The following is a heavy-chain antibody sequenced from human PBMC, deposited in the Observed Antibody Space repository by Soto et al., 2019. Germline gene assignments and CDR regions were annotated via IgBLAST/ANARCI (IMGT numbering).Heavy chain of an antibody. V-gene: IGHV3-74*01. CDR1: GFTFSSYW. CDR3: ARVRIAAAGIYYYYYYMDV. J-gene: IGHJ6*03. Sequence: GGSLRLSCAASGFTFSSYWMHWVRQAPGKGLVWVSCIIIDGSSTSYSYSLKGRFTISRDNAKNTLYLQMNILRAEDTAVYYCARVRIAAAGIYYYYYYMDVWGKGTTVTVSS. D-gene: IGHD6-13*01. CDR2: IIIDGSST.